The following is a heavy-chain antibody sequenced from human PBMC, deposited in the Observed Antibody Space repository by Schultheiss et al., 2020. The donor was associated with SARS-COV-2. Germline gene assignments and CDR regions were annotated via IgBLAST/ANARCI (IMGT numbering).Heavy chain of an antibody. CDR1: GFTFSSYS. CDR2: ISYDGSNK. V-gene: IGHV3-30*03. CDR3: ARDHSQQLVRGWFDP. D-gene: IGHD6-6*01. J-gene: IGHJ5*02. Sequence: GGSLRLSCAASGFTFSSYSMNWVRQAPGKGLEWVAVISYDGSNKYYADSVKGRFTISRDNSKNTLYLQMNSLRAEDTAVYYCARDHSQQLVRGWFDPWGQGTLVTVSS.